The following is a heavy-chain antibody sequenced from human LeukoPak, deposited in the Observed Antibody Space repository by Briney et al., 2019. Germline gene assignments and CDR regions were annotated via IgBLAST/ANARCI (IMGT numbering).Heavy chain of an antibody. V-gene: IGHV4-34*01. D-gene: IGHD6-13*01. CDR2: INHSGST. CDR3: ARNLIPEQLVMNF. CDR1: GGSFSGYY. J-gene: IGHJ4*02. Sequence: SETLSLTCAVYGGSFSGYYWSWIRQPPGKGLEWIGEINHSGSTNYNPSLKSRVTISVDTSKNQFSLNLKSVTPDDTAVYYCARNLIPEQLVMNFWGQGTLVTVSS.